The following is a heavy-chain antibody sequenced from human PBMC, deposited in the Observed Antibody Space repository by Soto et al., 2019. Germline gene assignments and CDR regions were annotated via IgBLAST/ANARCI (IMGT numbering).Heavy chain of an antibody. J-gene: IGHJ6*02. CDR2: ISYDGSNK. CDR3: ASETVDTAMPWRGYYGMDV. V-gene: IGHV3-30*03. CDR1: GFTFSSYG. D-gene: IGHD5-18*01. Sequence: QVQLVESGGGVVQPGRSLRLSCAASGFTFSSYGMHWVRQAPGKGLEWVAVISYDGSNKYYADSVKGRFTISRDNSKNTLYLQMNSLRAEETAVYYCASETVDTAMPWRGYYGMDVWGQGTTVTVSS.